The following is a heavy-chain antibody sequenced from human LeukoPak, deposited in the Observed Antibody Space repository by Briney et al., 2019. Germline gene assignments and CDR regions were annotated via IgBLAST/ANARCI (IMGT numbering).Heavy chain of an antibody. V-gene: IGHV4-34*01. Sequence: SETLSLTCAVYGGSFSGYYWSWIRQPPGKGLEWIGEINHSGSTNYNPYLKSRVTISVDTSKNQFSLKLSSVTAADTAVHYCARGPSNIVVVTAISYWGQGSLVTVSS. D-gene: IGHD2-21*02. CDR2: INHSGST. CDR3: ARGPSNIVVVTAISY. CDR1: GGSFSGYY. J-gene: IGHJ4*02.